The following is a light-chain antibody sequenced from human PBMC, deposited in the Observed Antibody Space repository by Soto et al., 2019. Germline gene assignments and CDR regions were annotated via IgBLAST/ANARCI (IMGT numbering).Light chain of an antibody. CDR1: QSASGY. CDR2: DAS. V-gene: IGKV3-20*01. CDR3: QQYGSSPLT. J-gene: IGKJ4*01. Sequence: EIVLTQSPGTLSLSVGVRATLSCRASQSASGYLAWYQQTPGQAPRLLIYDASNRATGIPDRFSGSGSGTDFTLTINRLEPEDFTVYYCQQYGSSPLTFGGGTTVDIK.